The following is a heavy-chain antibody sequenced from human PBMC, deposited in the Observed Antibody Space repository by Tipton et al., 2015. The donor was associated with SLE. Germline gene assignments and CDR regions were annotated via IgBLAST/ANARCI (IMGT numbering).Heavy chain of an antibody. D-gene: IGHD1-26*01. CDR1: GGSISSYY. CDR2: FYYSGST. CDR3: PRDNGVVGALDAFDN. J-gene: IGHJ3*02. Sequence: TLSLTCTVSGGSISSYYWSWIRQPPGKGLEWIGYFYYSGSTNYNPSLKSRVTISVDTSKNQFSLKLSSVTAADTDVYYCPRDNGVVGALDAFDNWGQGKKVTVSS. V-gene: IGHV4-59*01.